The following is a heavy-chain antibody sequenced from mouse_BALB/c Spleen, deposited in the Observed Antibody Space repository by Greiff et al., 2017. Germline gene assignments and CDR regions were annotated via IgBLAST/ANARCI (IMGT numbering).Heavy chain of an antibody. V-gene: IGHV5-6-4*01. CDR1: GFTFSSYT. J-gene: IGHJ1*01. Sequence: EVKLMESGGGLVKPGGSLKLSCAASGFTFSSYTMSWVRQTPEKRLEWVATISSGGSYTYYPDSVKGRFTISRDNAKNTLYLQMSSLKSEDTAMYYCTRGPDWYFDVWGAGTTVTVSS. CDR3: TRGPDWYFDV. CDR2: ISSGGSYT.